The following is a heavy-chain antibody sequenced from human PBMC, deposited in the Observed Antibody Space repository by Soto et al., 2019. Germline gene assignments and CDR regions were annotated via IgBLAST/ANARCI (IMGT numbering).Heavy chain of an antibody. CDR2: ISGSGDST. Sequence: GGSLRLSCAASGFTFSNYAMSWVRQAPGKGLEWVSAISGSGDSTYYADSVKGRFTISRDNSKNTLYLQMNSLRAEDTALYYCAKDPFHYYDNIDYYLAFFDYWGQGTLVTVSS. V-gene: IGHV3-23*01. CDR3: AKDPFHYYDNIDYYLAFFDY. D-gene: IGHD3-22*01. CDR1: GFTFSNYA. J-gene: IGHJ4*02.